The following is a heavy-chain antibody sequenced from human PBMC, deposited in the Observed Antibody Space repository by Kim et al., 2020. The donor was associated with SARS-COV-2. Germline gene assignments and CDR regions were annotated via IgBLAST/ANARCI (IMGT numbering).Heavy chain of an antibody. Sequence: SYAQKCQGRVSMTRDTSTSTVYMELSSLRSEDTAVYYCARDLRLIAGSDYWGQGTLVTVSS. V-gene: IGHV1-46*01. CDR3: ARDLRLIAGSDY. J-gene: IGHJ4*02. D-gene: IGHD6-13*01.